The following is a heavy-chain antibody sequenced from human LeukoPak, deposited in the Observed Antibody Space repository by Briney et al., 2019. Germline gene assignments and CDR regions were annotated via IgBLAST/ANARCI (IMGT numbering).Heavy chain of an antibody. V-gene: IGHV3-7*01. CDR3: ARDRGWSWDY. J-gene: IGHJ4*02. D-gene: IGHD2-15*01. CDR1: GFTFISYW. CDR2: IKQDGSEK. Sequence: GGSLRLSCEASGFTFISYWMSWVRQAAGKGLEWVANIKQDGSEKYFLDSVKGRFTISRDNAKNSLYLQMDSLRAEDTAVYYCARDRGWSWDYWGQGTLVTVSS.